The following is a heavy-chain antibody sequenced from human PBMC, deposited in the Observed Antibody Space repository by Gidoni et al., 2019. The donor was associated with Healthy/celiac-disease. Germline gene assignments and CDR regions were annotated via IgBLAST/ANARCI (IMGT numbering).Heavy chain of an antibody. CDR3: AKETYYYDSSALDY. Sequence: QVQLVESGGGVVQPGRFLRLSCAASGFTFSSYGMHWVRQAPGKGLEWVAGISYDGSNKYYADSVKGRFTISRDNSKNTLYLQMNSLRAEDTAVYYCAKETYYYDSSALDYWGQGTLVTVSS. CDR1: GFTFSSYG. J-gene: IGHJ4*02. CDR2: ISYDGSNK. D-gene: IGHD3-22*01. V-gene: IGHV3-30*18.